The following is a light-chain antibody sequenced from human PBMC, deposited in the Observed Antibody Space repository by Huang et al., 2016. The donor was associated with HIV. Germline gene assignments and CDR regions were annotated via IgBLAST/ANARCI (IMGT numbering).Light chain of an antibody. V-gene: IGKV3D-15*01. Sequence: EIKMTQSPATLSVAPGGRVTLTCRASQNVRNNLAWYQQKTDQAPRPLIYDTSTRASGIPARVSGSGSGTEFTLTISGLQSEDFAIYYCQQYDKWPPGLTFGGGTKVEI. CDR1: QNVRNN. CDR2: DTS. J-gene: IGKJ4*01. CDR3: QQYDKWPPGLT.